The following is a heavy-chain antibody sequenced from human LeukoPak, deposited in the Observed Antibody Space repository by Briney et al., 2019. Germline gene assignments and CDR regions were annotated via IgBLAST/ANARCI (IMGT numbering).Heavy chain of an antibody. J-gene: IGHJ4*02. CDR2: IYYSGSS. D-gene: IGHD6-13*01. CDR3: ARGAAATY. CDR1: GGSISSSNYY. V-gene: IGHV4-39*07. Sequence: SETLSLTCTVSGGSISSSNYYWGWIRQPPGKGLEWIGTIYYSGSSNYNPSLKSRVTISLDTSKNQFSLKLSSVTAADTAVYYCARGAAATYWGQGTLVTVSS.